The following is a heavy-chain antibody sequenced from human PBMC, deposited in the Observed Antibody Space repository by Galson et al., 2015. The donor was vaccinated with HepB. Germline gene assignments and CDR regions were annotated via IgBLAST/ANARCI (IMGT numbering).Heavy chain of an antibody. CDR1: GFTFSSYG. CDR3: AKVSRRQLWFYFDY. J-gene: IGHJ4*02. V-gene: IGHV3-30*18. CDR2: ISYDGSNK. D-gene: IGHD5-18*01. Sequence: SLRLSCAASGFTFSSYGMHWVRQAPGKGLEWVAVISYDGSNKYYADSVKGRFTISRDNSKNTLYLQMNSLRAEDTAVYYCAKVSRRQLWFYFDYWGQGTLVTVSS.